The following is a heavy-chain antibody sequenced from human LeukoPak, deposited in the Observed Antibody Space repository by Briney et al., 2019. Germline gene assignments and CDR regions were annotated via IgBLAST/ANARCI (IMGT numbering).Heavy chain of an antibody. CDR1: GFTFSTYE. CDR3: VVTRTRGDH. CDR2: INQEGNDK. J-gene: IGHJ4*02. D-gene: IGHD4-23*01. V-gene: IGHV3-7*03. Sequence: GGSLRLSCAASGFTFSTYEVNWVRQAPGKGLEWVANINQEGNDKYYVDSVKGRFTISRDNTKNSLFLQMNSLRAEDTAVYYCVVTRTRGDHWGQGTLVTVSS.